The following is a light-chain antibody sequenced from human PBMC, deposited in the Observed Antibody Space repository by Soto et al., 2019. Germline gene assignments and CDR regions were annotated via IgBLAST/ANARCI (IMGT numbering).Light chain of an antibody. CDR2: DAS. CDR1: QSISSW. CDR3: QQYNSSPWT. Sequence: DIQMTQSPSTLSRSVGDRVTITCRASQSISSWLAWYQQKPGKAPKLLIYDASSMESEVPSRFSGSGSGTEFTLTISSLQPDDFAAYYCQQYNSSPWTFGQGTKVEIK. V-gene: IGKV1-5*01. J-gene: IGKJ1*01.